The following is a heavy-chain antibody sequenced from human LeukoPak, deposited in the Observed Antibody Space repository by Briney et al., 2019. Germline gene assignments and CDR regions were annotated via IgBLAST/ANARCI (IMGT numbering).Heavy chain of an antibody. CDR1: GFTFSSYA. CDR2: IRQDGAAR. V-gene: IGHV3-7*03. Sequence: GGSLRLSCAASGFTFSSYAMSWVRQAPGKGLEWVASIRQDGAARTYLDSVKGRFTISRDNAKSALYLQMNSLIVDDTAIYHCAHAAYLWNPGSTWGQGTLVTVSS. CDR3: AHAAYLWNPGST. D-gene: IGHD1-1*01. J-gene: IGHJ5*02.